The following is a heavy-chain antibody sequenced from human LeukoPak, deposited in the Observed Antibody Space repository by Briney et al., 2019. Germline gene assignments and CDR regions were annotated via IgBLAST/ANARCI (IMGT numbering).Heavy chain of an antibody. CDR3: AKDDSNNYYEY. CDR2: ISHDGGNK. V-gene: IGHV3-7*01. D-gene: IGHD2-15*01. J-gene: IGHJ4*02. CDR1: GFTFSSYS. Sequence: PGGSLRLSCAASGFTFSSYSMNWVRQAPGKGLEWVASISHDGGNKQYAESIKGRLTISRDNVKNSLYLEINSLRADDTAIYYCAKDDSNNYYEYWGQGTLVTVSA.